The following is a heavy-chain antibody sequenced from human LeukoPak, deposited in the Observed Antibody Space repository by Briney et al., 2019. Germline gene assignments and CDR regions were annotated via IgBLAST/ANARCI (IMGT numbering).Heavy chain of an antibody. CDR1: GYTLTELS. CDR2: INTNTGNP. CDR3: ARDPSPFWSGDYVDY. Sequence: ASVKVSCKVSGYTLTELSMHWVRQAPGQGLEWMGWINTNTGNPTYAQGFTGRFVFSLDTSVSTAYLQISSLKAEDTAVYYCARDPSPFWSGDYVDYWGQGTLVTVSS. V-gene: IGHV7-4-1*02. J-gene: IGHJ4*02. D-gene: IGHD3-3*01.